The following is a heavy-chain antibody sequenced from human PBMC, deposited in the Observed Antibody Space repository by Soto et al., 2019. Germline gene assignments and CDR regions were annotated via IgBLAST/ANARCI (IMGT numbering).Heavy chain of an antibody. Sequence: QLQLQESGPGLVKPSETLSLTCTVSGGSISSSSYYWGWIRQPPGKVLEWIGSIYYSGNTYYTPSRKRRVTISVDTSKNQFSLKLSSVTAADTAVYYCAREGGRYCTGGSCQVDYWGQGTLVTVSS. V-gene: IGHV4-39*02. CDR1: GGSISSSSYY. J-gene: IGHJ4*02. CDR2: IYYSGNT. D-gene: IGHD2-15*01. CDR3: AREGGRYCTGGSCQVDY.